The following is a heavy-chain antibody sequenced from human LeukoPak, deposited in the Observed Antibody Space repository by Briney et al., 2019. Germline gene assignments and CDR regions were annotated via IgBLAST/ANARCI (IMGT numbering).Heavy chain of an antibody. D-gene: IGHD3-22*01. CDR3: PGNYYYDSSVNAFDI. V-gene: IGHV4-39*07. CDR1: GGSISSSSYY. J-gene: IGHJ3*02. Sequence: SETLSLTCTVSGGSISSSSYYWGWIRQPPGKGLEWIGSIYYSGSTYYNPSLKSRVTISVDTSKNQFSLKLSSVTAADTAVYYCPGNYYYDSSVNAFDIWGQGTMVTVSS. CDR2: IYYSGST.